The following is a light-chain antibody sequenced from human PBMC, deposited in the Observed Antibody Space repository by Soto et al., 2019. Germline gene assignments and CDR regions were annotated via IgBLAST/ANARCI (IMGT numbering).Light chain of an antibody. CDR2: EVS. V-gene: IGLV2-14*01. CDR3: SSYTSNSTPVV. Sequence: QSALTQPASVSGSPGQSITISCTGTSSDVGGYHFVSWYQQHPGKAPKLMIYEVSNRPSGVSNRFSGSKSGNTASLTISGLRAEDEADYYCSSYTSNSTPVVFGGGTKLTVL. J-gene: IGLJ2*01. CDR1: SSDVGGYHF.